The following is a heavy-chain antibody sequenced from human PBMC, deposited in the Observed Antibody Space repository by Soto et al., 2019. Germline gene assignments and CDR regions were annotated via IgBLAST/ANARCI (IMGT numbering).Heavy chain of an antibody. V-gene: IGHV1-18*01. Sequence: ASVKVSCKASGYTFTSYGISWVRQAPGQGLEGMGWVSVYNDNPNYAQKGQGRVTMTTDTSTSTAYMELRSLRSDDTAVYYCATARYDSSGYLSYWGQGTLVTVSS. CDR1: GYTFTSYG. CDR2: VSVYNDNP. D-gene: IGHD3-22*01. J-gene: IGHJ4*02. CDR3: ATARYDSSGYLSY.